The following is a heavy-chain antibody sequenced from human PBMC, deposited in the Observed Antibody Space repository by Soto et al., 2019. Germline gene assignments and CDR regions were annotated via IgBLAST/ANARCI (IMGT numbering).Heavy chain of an antibody. CDR3: AGDARLAFDY. J-gene: IGHJ4*02. CDR1: GGSISSGGYY. CDR2: IYYSGST. Sequence: SETLSLTCTVSGGSISSGGYYWSWIRQHPGKGLEWIGYIYYSGSTYYNPSLKSRVTISVDTSKNQFSLKLSSVTAADTAVYYCAGDARLAFDYWGQGTLVTVSS. V-gene: IGHV4-31*03.